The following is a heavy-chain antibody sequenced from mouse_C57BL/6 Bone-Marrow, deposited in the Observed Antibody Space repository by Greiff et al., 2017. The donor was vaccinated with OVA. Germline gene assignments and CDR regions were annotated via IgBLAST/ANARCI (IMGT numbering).Heavy chain of an antibody. D-gene: IGHD1-1*01. CDR3: ARYLYYYGSSLFDY. Sequence: QVQLQQPGAELVKPGASVKLSCKASGYTFTSYWMHWVKQRPGQGLEWIGMIHPNSGSTNYNEKFKSKATLTVDKSSSTAYMQLSSLTSEDSAVYYCARYLYYYGSSLFDYWGQGTTLTVSS. J-gene: IGHJ2*01. CDR2: IHPNSGST. CDR1: GYTFTSYW. V-gene: IGHV1-64*01.